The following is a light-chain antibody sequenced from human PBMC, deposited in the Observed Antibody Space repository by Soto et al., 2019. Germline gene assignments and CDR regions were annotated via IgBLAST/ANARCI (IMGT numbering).Light chain of an antibody. CDR3: QQFDNSLWK. CDR2: GAS. CDR1: QSVSSSY. V-gene: IGKV3-20*01. Sequence: EFVLTQSPGTLSLSPGERATLSCGASQSVSSSYLAWYQQKPGQAPRLLIYGASSRATGIPDRFSGSGSGTDFTIKISRMETDFFEVYYCQQFDNSLWKFSQGTKVDIK. J-gene: IGKJ1*01.